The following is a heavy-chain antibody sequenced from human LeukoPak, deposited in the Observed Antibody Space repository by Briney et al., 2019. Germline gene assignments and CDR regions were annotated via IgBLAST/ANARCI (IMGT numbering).Heavy chain of an antibody. CDR2: INIDERIT. D-gene: IGHD6-19*01. J-gene: IGHJ4*02. CDR3: AKVVGSVAGGYFDC. Sequence: PGGSLRLSCAASGFSFSTQRMHWVRQAPGKGLVWVSYINIDERITGYADSVKGRFTISRDNAKNTLYLQMNSLRAEDTAIYYCAKVVGSVAGGYFDCWGQGTLVTVSS. CDR1: GFSFSTQR. V-gene: IGHV3-74*01.